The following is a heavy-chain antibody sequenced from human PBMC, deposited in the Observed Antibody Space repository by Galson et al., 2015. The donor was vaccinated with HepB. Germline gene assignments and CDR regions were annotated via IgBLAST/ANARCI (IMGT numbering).Heavy chain of an antibody. J-gene: IGHJ3*02. CDR3: ARAYSSGWYGAHAFDI. CDR2: ISSSSSNI. D-gene: IGHD6-19*01. Sequence: SLRLSCAASGFTFSSYSMNWVRQAPGKGLEWVSSISSSSSNIYYADSVKGRFTISRDNAKNSLYLQMNSLRAEDTAVYYCARAYSSGWYGAHAFDIWGQGTMFTVSS. V-gene: IGHV3-21*01. CDR1: GFTFSSYS.